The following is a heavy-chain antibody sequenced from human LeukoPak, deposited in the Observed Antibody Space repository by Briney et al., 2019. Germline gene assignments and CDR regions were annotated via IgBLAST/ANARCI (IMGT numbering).Heavy chain of an antibody. CDR1: GFTFSSYG. V-gene: IGHV3-30*02. CDR3: AKEGAAAGDLFDY. CDR2: IRYDGSNK. D-gene: IGHD6-13*01. Sequence: GGSLRLSCAASGFTFSSYGMHWVRQAPGKGLEWVAFIRYDGSNKYYADSVKGRFTISRDNSKNTLYLQMNSPRAEDTAVYYCAKEGAAAGDLFDYWGQGTLVTVSS. J-gene: IGHJ4*02.